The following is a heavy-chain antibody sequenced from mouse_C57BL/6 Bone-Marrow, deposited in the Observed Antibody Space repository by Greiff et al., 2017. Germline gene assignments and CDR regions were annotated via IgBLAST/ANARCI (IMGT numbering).Heavy chain of an antibody. D-gene: IGHD1-1*01. CDR2: IYPGDGDT. V-gene: IGHV1-82*01. Sequence: QVQLQQSGPELVKPGASVKISCKASGYAFSSSWMNWVKQRPGKGLEWIGRIYPGDGDTNYNGKFKGKATLAADKSSSTAYMQLSSLTSEDSAVYFSARFGSSTYYYAMDYWGQGTAATVSS. CDR1: GYAFSSSW. CDR3: ARFGSSTYYYAMDY. J-gene: IGHJ4*01.